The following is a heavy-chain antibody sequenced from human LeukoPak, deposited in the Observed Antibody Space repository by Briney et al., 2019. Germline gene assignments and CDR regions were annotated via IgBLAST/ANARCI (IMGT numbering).Heavy chain of an antibody. CDR2: ISGSGTHT. CDR1: GFTFSDYY. Sequence: GGSLRLSCAASGFTFSDYYMTWIRQSPGKGLEWVSYISGSGTHTNYADSVKGRFTISRDNAKNSLYLQMSSLRADDTAVYYCAAVRSSYYYYGMDVWGQGTTVTVSS. CDR3: AAVRSSYYYYGMDV. V-gene: IGHV3-11*06. J-gene: IGHJ6*02. D-gene: IGHD6-6*01.